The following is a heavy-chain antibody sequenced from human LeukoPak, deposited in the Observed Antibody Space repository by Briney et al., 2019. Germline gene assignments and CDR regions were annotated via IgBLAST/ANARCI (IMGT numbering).Heavy chain of an antibody. Sequence: RASVKVSCKASGGTFSSYAISWVRQAPGQGLEWMGGIVPIFGTANYAQKFQGRVTITAGESTSTAYMELSSLRSEDTAVYYCARVGTTAPRYYYMDVWGKGTTVTVSS. V-gene: IGHV1-69*13. CDR2: IVPIFGTA. CDR1: GGTFSSYA. CDR3: ARVGTTAPRYYYMDV. D-gene: IGHD5-18*01. J-gene: IGHJ6*03.